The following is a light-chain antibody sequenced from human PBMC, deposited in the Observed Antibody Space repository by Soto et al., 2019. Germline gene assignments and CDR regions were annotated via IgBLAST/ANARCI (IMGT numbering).Light chain of an antibody. J-gene: IGLJ1*01. V-gene: IGLV2-14*01. CDR1: SSDVGGYNY. CDR3: SSYTSSSTLDV. Sequence: QSALTQPASVSGSPGQSITISCTGTSSDVGGYNYVSWYQQHPGKAPKLIIYAVSNRPSGVSNRFSGSKSGDTASLTISGLHAEDEADYYCSSYTSSSTLDVFGTGTKVTVL. CDR2: AVS.